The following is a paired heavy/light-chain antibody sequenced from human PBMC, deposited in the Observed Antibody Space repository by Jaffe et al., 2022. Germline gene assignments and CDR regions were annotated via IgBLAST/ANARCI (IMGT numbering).Heavy chain of an antibody. CDR2: IYYSGST. Sequence: QLQLQESGPGLVKPSETLSLTCTVSGGSITSTTYYWGWIRQPPGKGLEWIGSIYYSGSTYYNPSLKSRVTISVDTSKNQFSLKLSSVTAADTAVYYCGRHVYYYYHYYMDVWGKGTTVTVSS. V-gene: IGHV4-39*01. CDR3: GRHVYYYYHYYMDV. J-gene: IGHJ6*03. CDR1: GGSITSTTYY.
Light chain of an antibody. J-gene: IGLJ2*01. CDR3: SSYAGSNVVV. Sequence: QSALTQPPSASGSPGQSVTISCTGTSSDVGGYNYVSWYQHHPGKAPKLMIYEVSKRPSGVPDRFSGSKSGNTASLTVSGLQAEDEADYYCSSYAGSNVVVFGGGTKLTVL. CDR2: EVS. CDR1: SSDVGGYNY. V-gene: IGLV2-8*01.